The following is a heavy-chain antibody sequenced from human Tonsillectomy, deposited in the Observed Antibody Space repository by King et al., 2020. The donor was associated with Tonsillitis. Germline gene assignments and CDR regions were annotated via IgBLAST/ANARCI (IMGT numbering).Heavy chain of an antibody. CDR1: GYTFTSYD. CDR2: VNPKSGNK. CDR3: ARGSRYCSGGSCYPLDY. Sequence: VQLVQSGAEVKKPGASVKVYCKASGYTFTSYDINWVRQATGQGLEWMGWVNPKSGNKGYAQKFQGRVTMTRNTSISTAYMELSSLRSEDMAVYYCARGSRYCSGGSCYPLDYWGQGTLVTVSS. D-gene: IGHD2-15*01. J-gene: IGHJ4*02. V-gene: IGHV1-8*01.